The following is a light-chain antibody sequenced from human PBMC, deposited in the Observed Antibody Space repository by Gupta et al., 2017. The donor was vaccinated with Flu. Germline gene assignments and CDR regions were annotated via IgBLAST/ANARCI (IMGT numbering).Light chain of an antibody. V-gene: IGKV3-11*02. Sequence: DIVFTQSPATLSLSPGQRATHPCRANQNVNSYLGWFQHKPGQAPRLLIYDASNRDTGIPARFSGSWYGRDLSLTITSREQEDFAVYYFQQHANWPKVTFGGGTKVDIK. CDR3: QQHANWPKVT. J-gene: IGKJ4*01. CDR2: DAS. CDR1: QNVNSY.